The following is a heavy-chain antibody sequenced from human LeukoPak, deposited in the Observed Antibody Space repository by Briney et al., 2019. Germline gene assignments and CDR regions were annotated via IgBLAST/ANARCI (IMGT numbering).Heavy chain of an antibody. D-gene: IGHD2-15*01. Sequence: TSETLSLTCTVSGGSISSYYWSWIRQPPGEGLEWIGYIYYTGDSNCDPSLKSRVTVSLDTSKNQVSLRLTSVTAADTAVYYCARHHFATPFDYRGRGTVVTVSS. CDR1: GGSISSYY. CDR2: IYYTGDS. CDR3: ARHHFATPFDY. J-gene: IGHJ4*02. V-gene: IGHV4-59*08.